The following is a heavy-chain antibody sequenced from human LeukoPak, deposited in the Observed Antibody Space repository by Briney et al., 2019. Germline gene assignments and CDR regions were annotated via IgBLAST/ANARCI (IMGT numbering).Heavy chain of an antibody. CDR3: ARDLGTVMAGYYYGMDV. CDR1: GFTFSSYG. J-gene: IGHJ6*02. D-gene: IGHD5-18*01. Sequence: PGGSLRLSCAASGFTFSSYGMHWVRQAPGKGLEWVVVIWYDGSNKYYADSVKGRFTISRDNSKNMLYLQMNSLRAEDTAVYYCARDLGTVMAGYYYGMDVWGQGTTVTVSS. CDR2: IWYDGSNK. V-gene: IGHV3-33*01.